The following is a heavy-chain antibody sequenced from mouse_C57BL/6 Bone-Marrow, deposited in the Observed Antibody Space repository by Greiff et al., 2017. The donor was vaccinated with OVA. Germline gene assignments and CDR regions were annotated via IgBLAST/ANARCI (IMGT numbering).Heavy chain of an antibody. CDR2: ISSGSSTI. V-gene: IGHV5-17*01. CDR1: GFTFSDYG. Sequence: EVKVVESGGGLVKPGGSLKLSCAASGFTFSDYGMHWVRQAPEKGLEWVAYISSGSSTIYYADTVKGRFTITREDTKNNLFQQMTSLRSDDTAVYYCARRDYDYFDYGGQGTTLTVTS. J-gene: IGHJ2*01. CDR3: ARRDYDYFDY. D-gene: IGHD2-4*01.